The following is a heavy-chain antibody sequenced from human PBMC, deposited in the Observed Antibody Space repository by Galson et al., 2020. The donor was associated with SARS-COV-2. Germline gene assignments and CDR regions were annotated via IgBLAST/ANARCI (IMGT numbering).Heavy chain of an antibody. D-gene: IGHD2-21*02. J-gene: IGHJ4*02. CDR2: ISAYNGNT. CDR3: ARGGIVVVTAPLDY. V-gene: IGHV1-18*04. CDR1: GYIFSSYG. Sequence: ASVKVSCKTPGYIFSSYGISWVRQAPGQGLEWMGWISAYNGNTNYAQKVQGRVTMTTDTSTSTAYMEVRSLRSDDTAVYYCARGGIVVVTAPLDYWGQGTLVIVSS.